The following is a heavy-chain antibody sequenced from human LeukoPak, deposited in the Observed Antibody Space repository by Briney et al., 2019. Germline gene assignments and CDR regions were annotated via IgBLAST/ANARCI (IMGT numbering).Heavy chain of an antibody. Sequence: SETLSLTCTVSGGSISSTIYYWAWIRQPPGKGLEWIGSIHYNGNTYYSPSLKSRTTISVDTAKNQFSLKLTSVTAADTAVYYCAPGSITTGYYQHWGQGTLVTVSS. CDR1: GGSISSTIYY. D-gene: IGHD3-9*01. CDR2: IHYNGNT. V-gene: IGHV4-39*01. J-gene: IGHJ4*02. CDR3: APGSITTGYYQH.